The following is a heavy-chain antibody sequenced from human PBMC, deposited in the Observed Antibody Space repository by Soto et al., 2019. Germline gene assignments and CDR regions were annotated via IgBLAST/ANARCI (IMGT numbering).Heavy chain of an antibody. V-gene: IGHV1-46*01. J-gene: IGHJ6*02. CDR3: ASYCSSTSCYEDNYYYYGMDV. CDR2: INPSGGST. Sequence: ASVKVSCTASGYTFTSYYMHWVRQAPGQGLEWMGIINPSGGSTSYAQKFQGRVTMTRDTSTSTVYMELSSLRSEDTAVYYCASYCSSTSCYEDNYYYYGMDVWGQGTTVTVSS. CDR1: GYTFTSYY. D-gene: IGHD2-2*01.